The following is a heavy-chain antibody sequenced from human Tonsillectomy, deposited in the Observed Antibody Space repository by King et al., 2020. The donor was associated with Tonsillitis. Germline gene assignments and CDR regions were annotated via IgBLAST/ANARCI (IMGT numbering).Heavy chain of an antibody. V-gene: IGHV5-10-1*03. Sequence: VQLVESGAEVKKPGESLRISCKGSGYSFTSYWISWVRQMPGKGLEWMGRIDPSDSYTNYSPSFQGHVTISADKSISTAYLQWSSLKAADTAMYYCARHLDYYVSSGYYSFDYWGQGTLVTVSS. J-gene: IGHJ4*02. D-gene: IGHD3-22*01. CDR3: ARHLDYYVSSGYYSFDY. CDR1: GYSFTSYW. CDR2: IDPSDSYT.